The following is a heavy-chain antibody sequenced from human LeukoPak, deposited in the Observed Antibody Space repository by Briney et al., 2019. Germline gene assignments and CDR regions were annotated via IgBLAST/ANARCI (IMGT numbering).Heavy chain of an antibody. CDR2: ISYDGSNK. Sequence: GGSLRLSCAASGFTFSSYGMHWVRQAPGKGLEWVAVISYDGSNKYYADSVKGRFTISRDNSKNTLYLQMNSLRAEDTAVYYCARDGGGYDSWDYYYYYMDVWGKGTTVTVSS. CDR1: GFTFSSYG. CDR3: ARDGGGYDSWDYYYYYMDV. J-gene: IGHJ6*03. V-gene: IGHV3-30*03. D-gene: IGHD5-12*01.